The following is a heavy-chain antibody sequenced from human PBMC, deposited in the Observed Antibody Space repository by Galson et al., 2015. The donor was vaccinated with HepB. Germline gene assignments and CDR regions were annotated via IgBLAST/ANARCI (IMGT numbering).Heavy chain of an antibody. CDR3: ARDPSGTYYYDY. J-gene: IGHJ4*02. Sequence: SLRLACAASGFTFSSYAMHWVRQAPRKGLEWVASISYDGSNKYYADSVKGRFTISRDNTKSTLYLQMNSLGEEDTAVYYCARDPSGTYYYDYWGQGTLVTVSS. V-gene: IGHV3-30-3*01. D-gene: IGHD1-26*01. CDR2: ISYDGSNK. CDR1: GFTFSSYA.